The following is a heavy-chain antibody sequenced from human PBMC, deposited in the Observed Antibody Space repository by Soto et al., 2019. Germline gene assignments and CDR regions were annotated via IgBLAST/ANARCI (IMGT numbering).Heavy chain of an antibody. D-gene: IGHD6-19*01. V-gene: IGHV1-2*02. CDR1: GYTFTGYY. J-gene: IGHJ4*02. CDR2: INPNSGDT. CDR3: AVAGLPFEY. Sequence: QVQLVQSGAEVKKPGASVKVSCKTSGYTFTGYYIHWVRQAPGQGLEWMALINPNSGDTNYGHKFQGRVTLTRDTSINTVYMEVTSLRVDDTAVYYCAVAGLPFEYWGQGTLVTVFS.